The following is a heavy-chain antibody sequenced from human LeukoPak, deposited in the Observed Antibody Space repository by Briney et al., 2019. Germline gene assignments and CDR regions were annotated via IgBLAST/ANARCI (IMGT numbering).Heavy chain of an antibody. CDR1: GGTFSSYA. Sequence: SVKVSCKATGGTFSSYAISWVRQAPGQGFEWMGRIIPILGIANYAQKFQGRVTITADKSTSTAYMELSSLRSEDTAVYYCARDDSSGYKGFDYWGQGTLVTVSS. CDR3: ARDDSSGYKGFDY. J-gene: IGHJ4*02. V-gene: IGHV1-69*04. CDR2: IIPILGIA. D-gene: IGHD6-19*01.